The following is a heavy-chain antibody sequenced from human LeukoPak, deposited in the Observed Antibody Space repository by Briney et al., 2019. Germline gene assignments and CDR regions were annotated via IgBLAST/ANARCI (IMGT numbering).Heavy chain of an antibody. CDR2: IYYSGST. V-gene: IGHV4-30-4*01. CDR1: GGSISSGDYY. CDR3: ASVSPHHMGFDY. Sequence: PSQTLSLTCTVSGGSISSGDYYWSWIRQPPGKGLEWIGYIYYSGSTYYNPSLKSRVAISVDTSKNQFSLKLSSVTAADTAVYYCASVSPHHMGFDYWGQGTLVTVSS. J-gene: IGHJ4*02. D-gene: IGHD1-14*01.